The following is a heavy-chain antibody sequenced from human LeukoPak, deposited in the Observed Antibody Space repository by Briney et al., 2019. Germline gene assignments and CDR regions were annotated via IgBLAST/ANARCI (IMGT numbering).Heavy chain of an antibody. Sequence: PGGSLRLSCVASGFTFRTYAMSWVRQTPWMGLEWVSAISGSDPGTYHADSVKGRFTISRDNSKNTLYLQMNNLRAKDTAIYFCTKAPLGSCTGARSYSLEAWGKGT. CDR1: GFTFRTYA. CDR3: TKAPLGSCTGARSYSLEA. V-gene: IGHV3-23*01. D-gene: IGHD2-8*02. CDR2: ISGSDPGT. J-gene: IGHJ6*03.